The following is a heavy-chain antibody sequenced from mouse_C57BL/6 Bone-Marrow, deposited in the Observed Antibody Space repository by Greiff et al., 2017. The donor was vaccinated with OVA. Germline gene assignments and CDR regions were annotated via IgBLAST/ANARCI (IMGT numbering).Heavy chain of an antibody. CDR3: ARCSDYGSSYGDVDV. CDR2: IYPRSGNT. CDR1: GYTFTSYG. J-gene: IGHJ1*03. V-gene: IGHV1-81*01. Sequence: VQLQQSGAELARPGASVKLSCKASGYTFTSYGISWVKQRTGQGLEWIGEIYPRSGNTYYNEKFKGKATLTAYKSSSTAYMELRRLKSEDAAGYFGARCSDYGSSYGDVDVWGTGTTVTGSS. D-gene: IGHD1-1*01.